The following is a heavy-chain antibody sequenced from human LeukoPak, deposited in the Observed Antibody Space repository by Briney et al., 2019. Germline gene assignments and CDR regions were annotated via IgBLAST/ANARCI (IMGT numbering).Heavy chain of an antibody. Sequence: ASVKVSCKASGGTFSSYAISWVRQAPGQGLEWMGGIIPIFGTANYAQKFQGRVTITTDESTSTAYMELSSLRSEDTAVYYCARARGYCSSTSCPPRYWFDPWGQGTLVTVSS. J-gene: IGHJ5*02. D-gene: IGHD2-2*03. CDR3: ARARGYCSSTSCPPRYWFDP. V-gene: IGHV1-69*05. CDR1: GGTFSSYA. CDR2: IIPIFGTA.